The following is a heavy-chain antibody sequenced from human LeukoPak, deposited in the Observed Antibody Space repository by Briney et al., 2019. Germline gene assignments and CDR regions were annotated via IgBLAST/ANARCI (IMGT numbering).Heavy chain of an antibody. J-gene: IGHJ3*02. CDR2: ISSSSSYI. CDR3: AREVKQWLANAFDI. CDR1: GFTFSSDS. D-gene: IGHD6-19*01. V-gene: IGHV3-21*01. Sequence: GGSLRLSCAASGFTFSSDSMNWVRQAPGKGLEWVSSISSSSSYIYYADSVKGRFTISRDNAKNSLYLQMNSLRAEDTAVYYCAREVKQWLANAFDIWGQGTMVTVSS.